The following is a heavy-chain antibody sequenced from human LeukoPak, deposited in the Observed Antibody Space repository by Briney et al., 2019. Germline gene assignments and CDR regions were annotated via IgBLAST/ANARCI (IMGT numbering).Heavy chain of an antibody. D-gene: IGHD3-3*01. Sequence: SETLSLTCAVYGGSFSGYYWSWIRQPPGKGLEWIGEINHSGSTNYNPSLKSRVTISVDTSKNQFSLKLNSVTAADTAMYYCQSRFLEWLLDYWGQGTLVTVSS. J-gene: IGHJ4*02. CDR3: QSRFLEWLLDY. V-gene: IGHV4-34*01. CDR2: INHSGST. CDR1: GGSFSGYY.